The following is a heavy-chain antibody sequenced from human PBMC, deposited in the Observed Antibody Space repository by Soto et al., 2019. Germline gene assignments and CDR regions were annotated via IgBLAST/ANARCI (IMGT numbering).Heavy chain of an antibody. CDR1: GVSISSGGYY. J-gene: IGHJ4*02. D-gene: IGHD3-10*01. V-gene: IGHV4-31*03. CDR2: TYHSGVT. Sequence: SETLSLTCTVSGVSISSGGYYWSWIRQLPGKGLEWIGYTYHSGVTWYTPSLKSRVAISVDTSKNQFSLKLSSVTPADTAVYYCARDPGFGDDYWGQGTLVTVSS. CDR3: ARDPGFGDDY.